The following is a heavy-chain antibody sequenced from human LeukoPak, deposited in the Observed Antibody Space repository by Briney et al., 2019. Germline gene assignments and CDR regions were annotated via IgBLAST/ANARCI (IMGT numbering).Heavy chain of an antibody. CDR1: GFTFSSYW. J-gene: IGHJ3*02. D-gene: IGHD3-10*01. CDR2: INQDGGEK. CDR3: ARDGSGYDDAFDI. Sequence: GGSLRLSCAASGFTFSSYWMSWVRQAPGKGLEWVTNINQDGGEKYFVDSVKGRFTISRDNAENSLYLQMSSLRAEDTAVYYCARDGSGYDDAFDIWGQGTMVTVSS. V-gene: IGHV3-7*01.